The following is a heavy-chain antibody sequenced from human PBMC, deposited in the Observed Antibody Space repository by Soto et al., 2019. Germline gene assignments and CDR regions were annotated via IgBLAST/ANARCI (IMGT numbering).Heavy chain of an antibody. J-gene: IGHJ6*02. CDR1: GGSVSSGVFS. Sequence: ASETLSLTCAVSGGSVSSGVFSWSWIRQPPGQGLEWIGYISHGGSPHYTPSLRSRVSISVDRSTNVISLNLTSMTPADTAVYFCARGHYYYAMDVWGQGTTVTVSS. CDR3: ARGHYYYAMDV. V-gene: IGHV4-30-2*01. CDR2: ISHGGSP.